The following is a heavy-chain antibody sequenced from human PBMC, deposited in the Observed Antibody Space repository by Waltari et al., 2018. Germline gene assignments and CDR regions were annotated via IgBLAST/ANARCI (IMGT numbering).Heavy chain of an antibody. CDR3: ARDLRSIPYPNWFDP. CDR1: GGSISSYY. V-gene: IGHV4-4*07. J-gene: IGHJ5*02. CDR2: IYTSGST. Sequence: QVQLQESGPGLVKPSETLSLTCTVSGGSISSYYWSWSRQPAGKGLEWIGRIYTSGSTNYNPSLKSRVTMSVDTSKNQFSLKLSSVTAADTAVYYCARDLRSIPYPNWFDPWGQGTLVTVSS. D-gene: IGHD2-21*01.